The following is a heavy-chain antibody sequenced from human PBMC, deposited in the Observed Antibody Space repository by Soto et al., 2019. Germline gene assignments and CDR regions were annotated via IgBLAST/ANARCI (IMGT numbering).Heavy chain of an antibody. CDR1: GFTFSSYS. V-gene: IGHV3-21*01. D-gene: IGHD3-10*01. CDR3: AREVWFSPYYFDY. Sequence: GGSLRLSCAASGFTFSSYSMNWVRQAPGKGLEWVSSISSSSSYIYYADSVKGRFTISRDNAKNSLYLHMNSLRAEDTAVYYCAREVWFSPYYFDYWGQGTLVTVSS. J-gene: IGHJ4*02. CDR2: ISSSSSYI.